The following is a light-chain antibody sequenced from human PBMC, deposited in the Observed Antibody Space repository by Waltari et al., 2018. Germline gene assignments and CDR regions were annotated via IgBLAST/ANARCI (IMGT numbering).Light chain of an antibody. J-gene: IGKJ5*01. CDR2: WAS. Sequence: DIVMTQSPDSLAVSLGERATINCKSSQSVLYSSNNKNYLAWYQQKPGQPPKVLIYWASTRESGVPDRFSVSGSWTDFSLTISSLQAEDVAVYYCQQYYSLPITFGQGTRLEIK. V-gene: IGKV4-1*01. CDR1: QSVLYSSNNKNY. CDR3: QQYYSLPIT.